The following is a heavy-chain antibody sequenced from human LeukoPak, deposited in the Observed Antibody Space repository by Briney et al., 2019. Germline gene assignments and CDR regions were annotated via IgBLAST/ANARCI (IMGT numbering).Heavy chain of an antibody. Sequence: GGSLRLSCAASGFTFSSYAMSWVRQAPGKGLEWVSAISGSGGSTYYADSVKGRFTISRDNSKNTLYLQMNSLRAEVTAVYYCAKDYDYVWGSYDYWGQGTLVTVSS. CDR2: ISGSGGST. J-gene: IGHJ4*02. CDR1: GFTFSSYA. CDR3: AKDYDYVWGSYDY. V-gene: IGHV3-23*01. D-gene: IGHD3-16*01.